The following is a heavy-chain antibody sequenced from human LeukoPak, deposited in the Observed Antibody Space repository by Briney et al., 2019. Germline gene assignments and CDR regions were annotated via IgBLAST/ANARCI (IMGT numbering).Heavy chain of an antibody. CDR1: GGSISSYY. CDR3: AREGGSDDAFDI. D-gene: IGHD3-16*01. V-gene: IGHV4-59*01. Sequence: SETLSLTCTVSGGSISSYYWSWIRQPPGKGLEWIGYIYYSGSTNYNPSLKSRVTISVDTSKNQFSLKLSSVTAVDTAVYYCAREGGSDDAFDIWGQGTMVTVSS. CDR2: IYYSGST. J-gene: IGHJ3*02.